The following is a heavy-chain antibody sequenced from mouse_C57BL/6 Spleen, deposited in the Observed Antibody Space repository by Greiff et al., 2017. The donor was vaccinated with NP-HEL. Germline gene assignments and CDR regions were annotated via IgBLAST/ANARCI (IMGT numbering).Heavy chain of an antibody. J-gene: IGHJ2*01. V-gene: IGHV5-16*01. CDR3: ARVTTVVCFDY. CDR1: GFTFSDYY. Sequence: EVKLVESEGGLVQPGSSMKLSCTASGFTFSDYYMAWVRQVPEKGLEWVANINYDGSSTYYLDYLKSRFIISRDNAKNILYLQMSSLKSEDTATYYCARVTTVVCFDYWGQSTTLTVSS. CDR2: INYDGSST. D-gene: IGHD1-1*01.